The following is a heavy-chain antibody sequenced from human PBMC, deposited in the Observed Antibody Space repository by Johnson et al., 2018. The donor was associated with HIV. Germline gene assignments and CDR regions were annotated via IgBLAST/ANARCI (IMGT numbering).Heavy chain of an antibody. CDR3: AKVFKVRVAGAFDI. CDR1: GFSFDDYD. D-gene: IGHD6-19*01. J-gene: IGHJ3*02. Sequence: VQLVESGGGVVRPGGSLRLSCAASGFSFDDYDMSWVRQAPGKGLEWVSGIYWTGGRTSYADSVKGRFTISRDNAKNSLYLQVNSLRADDTALYYCAKVFKVRVAGAFDIWGQGTMVTVSS. V-gene: IGHV3-20*04. CDR2: IYWTGGRT.